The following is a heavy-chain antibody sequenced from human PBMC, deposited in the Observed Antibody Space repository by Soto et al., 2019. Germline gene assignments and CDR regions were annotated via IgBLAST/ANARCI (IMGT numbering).Heavy chain of an antibody. V-gene: IGHV4-59*01. CDR2: IHSSGTT. J-gene: IGHJ5*02. Sequence: QVQLQESGPGLVKPSETVSVTCNVSGGSTSGYYWTWIRQSPGKGLEWIGYIHSSGTTTYNPSLKSRVTISIDTSKNHVYLRVTSVTAADTAIYYCARHKKWAEQGWFDPWGQGTQVTVSS. CDR1: GGSTSGYY. D-gene: IGHD1-26*01. CDR3: ARHKKWAEQGWFDP.